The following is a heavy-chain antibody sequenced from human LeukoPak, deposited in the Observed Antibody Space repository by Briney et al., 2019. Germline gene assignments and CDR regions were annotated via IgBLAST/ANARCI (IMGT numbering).Heavy chain of an antibody. CDR1: GGSFSGYY. CDR2: INHSGST. V-gene: IGHV4-34*01. Sequence: SETLSLTCAVYGGSFSGYYWSWIRQPPGKGLEWIGEINHSGSTNYNPSLKSRVTISVDTSKNQFSLKLSSVTAADTAVYYCARFGYSYGYGYYYYYMDVWGKGTTVTISS. J-gene: IGHJ6*03. D-gene: IGHD5-18*01. CDR3: ARFGYSYGYGYYYYYMDV.